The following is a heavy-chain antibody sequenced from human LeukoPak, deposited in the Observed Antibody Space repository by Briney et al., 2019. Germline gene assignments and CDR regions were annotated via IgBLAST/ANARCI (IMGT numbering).Heavy chain of an antibody. CDR1: GGTFSSYA. CDR3: ARDPCSSTSCFNWFDP. V-gene: IGHV1-69*01. J-gene: IGHJ5*02. Sequence: GSSVKVSCKASGGTFSSYAISWVRQAPGQGLEWMGGIIPIFGTANYAQKFQGRVTITADESTSTAYMELSSLGSEDTAVYYCARDPCSSTSCFNWFDPWGQGTLVTVSS. CDR2: IIPIFGTA. D-gene: IGHD2-2*01.